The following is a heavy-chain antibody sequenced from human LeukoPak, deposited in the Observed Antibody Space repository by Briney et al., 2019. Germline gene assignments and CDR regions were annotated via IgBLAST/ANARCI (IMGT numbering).Heavy chain of an antibody. J-gene: IGHJ4*02. CDR1: GGSISSSSYY. D-gene: IGHD5-24*01. Sequence: SETLSLTCTVSGGSISSSSYYWGWIRQPPGKGLEWIGSIYYSGSTYYNPSLKSRVTISVDTSKNQFSLKLSSVTAADTAVYYCASETLKTRDGYTFDYWGQGTLVTVSS. CDR3: ASETLKTRDGYTFDY. V-gene: IGHV4-39*07. CDR2: IYYSGST.